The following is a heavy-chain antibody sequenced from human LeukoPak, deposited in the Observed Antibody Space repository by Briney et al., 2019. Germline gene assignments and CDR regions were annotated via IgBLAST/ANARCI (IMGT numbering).Heavy chain of an antibody. Sequence: GGSLSLSCAASGFTFSSYTMNWVRQAPGKGLEWVAAISSSSRDIFYADSVKGRFSISRDNTQNSLSLRMNSLRAEDTAVYYCASGTAMVYFDYWGQGTLVTVSS. CDR3: ASGTAMVYFDY. CDR2: ISSSSRDI. D-gene: IGHD5-18*01. J-gene: IGHJ4*02. CDR1: GFTFSSYT. V-gene: IGHV3-21*01.